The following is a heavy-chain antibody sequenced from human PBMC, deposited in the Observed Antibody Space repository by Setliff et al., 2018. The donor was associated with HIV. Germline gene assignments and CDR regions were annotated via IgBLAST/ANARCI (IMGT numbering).Heavy chain of an antibody. CDR2: MSIHGNVI. Sequence: LSLSCTASGFVFRDHSLHWVRQAPGKGLEWVAAMSIHGNVIIYADSVEGRFTISRDNSRNRLFLQMNSLRVEDTAVYYCARDPTVGSPDYFDFWGQGTLVTVSS. J-gene: IGHJ4*02. CDR3: ARDPTVGSPDYFDF. D-gene: IGHD1-26*01. V-gene: IGHV3-30*03. CDR1: GFVFRDHS.